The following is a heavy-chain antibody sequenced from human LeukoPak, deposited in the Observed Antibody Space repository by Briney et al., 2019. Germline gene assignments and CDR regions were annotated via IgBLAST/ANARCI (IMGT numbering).Heavy chain of an antibody. J-gene: IGHJ3*02. CDR2: IYYSGST. D-gene: IGHD6-19*01. V-gene: IGHV4-59*08. Sequence: WDTLSLTCTVSGGSISSYYWSWIRQPPGKGLEWISYIYYSGSTNYNPSLKSRVTISVDTSKNQISLKLSSVTAADTAVYYCARLHSVEWLVHDDFDIWGQGTMVTVSS. CDR1: GGSISSYY. CDR3: ARLHSVEWLVHDDFDI.